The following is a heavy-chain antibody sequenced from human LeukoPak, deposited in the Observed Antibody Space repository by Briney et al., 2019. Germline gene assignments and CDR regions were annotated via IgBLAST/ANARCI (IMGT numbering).Heavy chain of an antibody. CDR2: IKSKTDGGTT. J-gene: IGHJ4*02. CDR3: AKDLGDIVVVPAAMFDY. V-gene: IGHV3-15*07. CDR1: GFTFADAW. Sequence: GGSLRLSCAASGFTFADAWMNWVRQAPGKGLEWVGRIKSKTDGGTTDYAAPVKGRFTISRDDSKNTLYLQMNSLRAEDTAVYYCAKDLGDIVVVPAAMFDYWGQGTLVTVSS. D-gene: IGHD2-2*01.